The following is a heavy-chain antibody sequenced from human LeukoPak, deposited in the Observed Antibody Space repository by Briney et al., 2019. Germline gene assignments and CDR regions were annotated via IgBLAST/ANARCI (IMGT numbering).Heavy chain of an antibody. V-gene: IGHV3-48*03. CDR3: ARGLRSGSSERFGS. D-gene: IGHD1-26*01. CDR2: ISSSGTTI. J-gene: IGHJ4*02. CDR1: GFTFSSYE. Sequence: GGSLRLSCAASGFTFSSYEMNWVRQAPGKGLEWVSYISSSGTTIYYAGSVKGRFTISRDNAKNSLYLQPNSLRAEDTAVYYCARGLRSGSSERFGSWGQGTLVTVSS.